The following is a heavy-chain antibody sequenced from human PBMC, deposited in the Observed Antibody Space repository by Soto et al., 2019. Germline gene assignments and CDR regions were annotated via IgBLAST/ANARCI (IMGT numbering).Heavy chain of an antibody. D-gene: IGHD4-4*01. CDR2: IIPMYNKP. CDR1: GGTFTTYA. J-gene: IGHJ6*02. V-gene: IGHV1-69*01. Sequence: QVQLVQSGAEVKKPGSSVRVSCQASGGTFTTYAFNWVRQAPGQGLEWMGGIIPMYNKPNYAPNFLGRVTISADPSTSTAYMELTTLRSEDTAVYFCARGYSGGYYYDMDAWGQGTTVTVSS. CDR3: ARGYSGGYYYDMDA.